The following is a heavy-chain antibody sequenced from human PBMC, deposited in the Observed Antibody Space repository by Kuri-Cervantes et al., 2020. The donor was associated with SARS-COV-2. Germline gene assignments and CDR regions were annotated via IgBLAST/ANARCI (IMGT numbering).Heavy chain of an antibody. D-gene: IGHD2-2*01. CDR3: ARDGWGSTSHNWFDP. Sequence: GGSLRLSCAASGFTFSYYRMIWVRQAPGKGLEWVANINQDGSEKYYVGSVKGRFTISRDNAKNSLYLQMNSLRAEDTAVYYCARDGWGSTSHNWFDPRGQGTLVTVSS. CDR1: GFTFSYYR. CDR2: INQDGSEK. J-gene: IGHJ5*02. V-gene: IGHV3-7*04.